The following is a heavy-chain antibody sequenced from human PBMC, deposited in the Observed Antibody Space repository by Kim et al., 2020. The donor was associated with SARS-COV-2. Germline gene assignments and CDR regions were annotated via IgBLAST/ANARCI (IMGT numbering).Heavy chain of an antibody. CDR1: GFTFTNAW. J-gene: IGHJ6*01. CDR2: IKTKAEGGTL. CDR3: STEQGSTSRYYYGM. Sequence: LSCAASGFTFTNAWMTWVRQAPGKGLEWVGRIKTKAEGGTLDYGAAVKGRFTISRDDSKDTLYLQMNSLETEDTGVYYCSTEQGSTSRYYYGM. D-gene: IGHD2-2*01. V-gene: IGHV3-15*01.